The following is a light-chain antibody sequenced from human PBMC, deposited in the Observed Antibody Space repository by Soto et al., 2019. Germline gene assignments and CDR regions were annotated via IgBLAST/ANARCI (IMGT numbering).Light chain of an antibody. CDR2: EGN. J-gene: IGLJ2*01. CDR3: CSYAGSSTFVV. Sequence: QPASVSGSPGQSITISCAGTSSDVGSYNFVSWYQQHPGKAPKLMIYEGNKRPSGVSNRFSGSKSGNTASLTISGLQAADEADYYCCSYAGSSTFVVFGGGTKVTVL. CDR1: SSDVGSYNF. V-gene: IGLV2-23*03.